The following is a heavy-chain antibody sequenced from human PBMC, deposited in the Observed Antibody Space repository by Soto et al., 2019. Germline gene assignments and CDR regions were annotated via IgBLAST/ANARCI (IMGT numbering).Heavy chain of an antibody. CDR2: IYPGDSDT. Sequence: GESLKISCQGSGYSFTTHWIGWVRQMPGEGLEWMGFIYPGDSDTRYSPSFLGQVTISADKSINTAYLQWSSLKASDTAMYYCARQGNGAEGFDFWGQGALVTVSS. J-gene: IGHJ4*02. CDR1: GYSFTTHW. D-gene: IGHD4-17*01. V-gene: IGHV5-51*01. CDR3: ARQGNGAEGFDF.